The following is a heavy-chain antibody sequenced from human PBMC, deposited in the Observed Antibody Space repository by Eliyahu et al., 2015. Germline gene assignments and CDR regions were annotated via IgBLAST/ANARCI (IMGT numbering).Heavy chain of an antibody. CDR3: YTTSILVAGTRSAFDV. D-gene: IGHD6-19*01. J-gene: IGHJ3*01. V-gene: IGHV3-15*05. CDR1: GFTFSNAW. Sequence: EVQLVDSGGGLVKPGGSLRLSCVASGFTFSNAWLGWVRQAPGKGLEWVGRIKSINDGGGANYAAPVKGRFTISRDDSRDTLHLQMNSLESEDTAVYYCYTTSILVAGTRSAFDVWGRGTRVTVSS. CDR2: IKSINDGGGA.